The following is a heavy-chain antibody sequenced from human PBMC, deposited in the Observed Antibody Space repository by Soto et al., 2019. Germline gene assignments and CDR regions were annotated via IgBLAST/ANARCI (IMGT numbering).Heavy chain of an antibody. CDR3: ARSGSYSWLPY. CDR1: GFTFSSFA. Sequence: GGSLRLSCAASGFTFSSFAVSWVRQAPGKGLEWVSSISPNVGSTYYADSVKGRFTISRDNSKNTLYLQMNSLRAEDTAIYYCARSGSYSWLPYWGQGTPVTVSS. V-gene: IGHV3-23*01. J-gene: IGHJ4*02. D-gene: IGHD1-26*01. CDR2: ISPNVGST.